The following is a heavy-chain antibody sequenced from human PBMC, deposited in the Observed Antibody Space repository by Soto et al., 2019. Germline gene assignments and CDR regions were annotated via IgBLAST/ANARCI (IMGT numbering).Heavy chain of an antibody. CDR3: ARNFYDTGNHYARIDY. CDR1: GFSFSTSGMC. Sequence: SGPTLVNPTQTLTLPCTFSGFSFSTSGMCVSWIRQPPGKALEWLALIDWDDDKFYLTSLKTRLTISRDTSKNQVVLTMTNMDPLDTATYYCARNFYDTGNHYARIDYWGPGTLVTVSS. J-gene: IGHJ4*02. D-gene: IGHD3-22*01. V-gene: IGHV2-70*01. CDR2: IDWDDDK.